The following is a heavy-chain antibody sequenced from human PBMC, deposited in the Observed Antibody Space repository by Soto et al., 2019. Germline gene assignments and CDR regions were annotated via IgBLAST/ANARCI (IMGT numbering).Heavy chain of an antibody. CDR2: IFSSGST. J-gene: IGHJ4*02. D-gene: IGHD5-12*01. CDR1: GGSINTFY. CDR3: AREGSYSAYNFAHGIQLWSFDF. V-gene: IGHV4-4*07. Sequence: SETLSLTCTVPGGSINTFYWSWVRQPAGKGLEWIGRIFSSGSTSFNPSLGSRVAMSVDTSKNHFSLNLSSVTAADMAVYYCAREGSYSAYNFAHGIQLWSFDFWGQGALVTVSS.